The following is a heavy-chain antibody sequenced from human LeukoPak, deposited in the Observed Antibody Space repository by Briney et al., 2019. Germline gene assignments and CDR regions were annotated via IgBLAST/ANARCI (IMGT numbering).Heavy chain of an antibody. V-gene: IGHV3-30*03. D-gene: IGHD5-12*01. CDR1: GFTFSHYA. CDR3: ARGPPTSRSGAHFDY. J-gene: IGHJ4*02. CDR2: ISYSGNNY. Sequence: GGSLRLSCAASGFTFSHYAMHWVRQAPGEGLQWVAFISYSGNNYYYADSVKGRFIISRDDSKNTLYVEMNSLRLDDTATYYCARGPPTSRSGAHFDYWGQGSLVTVSP.